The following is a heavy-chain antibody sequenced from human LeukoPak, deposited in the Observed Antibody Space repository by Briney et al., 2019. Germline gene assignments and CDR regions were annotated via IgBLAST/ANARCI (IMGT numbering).Heavy chain of an antibody. CDR1: GASINNALYS. CDR2: VSHDGIT. J-gene: IGHJ5*02. CDR3: ARHTIFCSFINCSPFDP. D-gene: IGHD3-3*01. V-gene: IGHV4-39*01. Sequence: PSETLSLTCTVSGASINNALYSWAWIRQTPEQQLEGMGSVSHDGITNYSPSLGGRVSLSADTSKNAFFMEVHSVTAADSAIYYCARHTIFCSFINCSPFDPWGQGTLVTVSS.